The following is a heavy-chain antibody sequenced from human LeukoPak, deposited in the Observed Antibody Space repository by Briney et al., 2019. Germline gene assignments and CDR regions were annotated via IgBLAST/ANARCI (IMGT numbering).Heavy chain of an antibody. CDR3: ARAYYDSSGYYYEVGFDY. CDR2: IYYRVTS. D-gene: IGHD3-22*01. Sequence: SETLSLTCTVSGDSINTYYWSWIRQPPGKGLEWIGYIYYRVTSDYNPSLKSRVTMSVDMSTSQISLKLSSVTAADTAVYYCARAYYDSSGYYYEVGFDYWGQGTLVTVSS. V-gene: IGHV4-59*01. CDR1: GDSINTYY. J-gene: IGHJ4*02.